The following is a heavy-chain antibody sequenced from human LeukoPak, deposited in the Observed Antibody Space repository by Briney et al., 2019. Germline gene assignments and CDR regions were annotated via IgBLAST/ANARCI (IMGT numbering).Heavy chain of an antibody. CDR3: ASFPHSSSWAGTLGDY. D-gene: IGHD6-13*01. CDR1: GGTFSSYA. Sequence: GASVKVPCKASGGTFSSYAISWVRQAPGQGLEWMGRIIPIFGIANYAQKFQGRVTITADKSTSTAYMELSSLRSEDTAVYYCASFPHSSSWAGTLGDYWGQGTLVTVSS. J-gene: IGHJ4*02. V-gene: IGHV1-69*04. CDR2: IIPIFGIA.